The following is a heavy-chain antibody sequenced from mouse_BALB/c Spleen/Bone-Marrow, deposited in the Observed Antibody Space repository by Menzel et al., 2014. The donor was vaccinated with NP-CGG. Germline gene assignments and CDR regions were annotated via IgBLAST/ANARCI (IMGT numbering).Heavy chain of an antibody. Sequence: EVLLLQSGPGLVKPSQSVSLTCPATGYSITSAYWNWIRKIPGNKLEYIGYISHSGSTYYYPSLISRISITPDTSKYQFYLRLHTVKTKDAATYSCAKCDGSCFAYWGQGTPLTVSS. D-gene: IGHD1-1*02. J-gene: IGHJ2*01. V-gene: IGHV3-8*02. CDR3: AKCDGSCFAY. CDR1: GYSITSAY. CDR2: ISHSGST.